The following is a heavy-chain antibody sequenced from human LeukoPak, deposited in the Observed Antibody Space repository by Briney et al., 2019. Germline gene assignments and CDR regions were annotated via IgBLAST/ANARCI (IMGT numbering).Heavy chain of an antibody. Sequence: GGSLRLSCAASGFTFSSYSMNWVRQAPGKGLEWVSYISSSSSTIYYADSVKGRFTISRDNAKNSLYLQMNSLRAEDTAVYYCARERVKWELMVAFDIWGQGTMVTVSS. V-gene: IGHV3-48*01. D-gene: IGHD1-26*01. CDR1: GFTFSSYS. CDR3: ARERVKWELMVAFDI. J-gene: IGHJ3*02. CDR2: ISSSSSTI.